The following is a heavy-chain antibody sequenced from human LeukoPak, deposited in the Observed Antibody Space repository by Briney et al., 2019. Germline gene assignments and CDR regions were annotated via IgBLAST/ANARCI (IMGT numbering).Heavy chain of an antibody. CDR1: GFTFSSYA. J-gene: IGHJ4*02. CDR3: ARVVAGPQGYFDS. D-gene: IGHD2-15*01. Sequence: GGSLRLSCAVSGFTFSSYAMTWVRQAPGKGLEWVSGISSSGISTYYPGSVKGRFTISRDNSKDTLFLQMNSLRADDTAVYYCARVVAGPQGYFDSWGQGTLVTVSS. CDR2: ISSSGIST. V-gene: IGHV3-23*01.